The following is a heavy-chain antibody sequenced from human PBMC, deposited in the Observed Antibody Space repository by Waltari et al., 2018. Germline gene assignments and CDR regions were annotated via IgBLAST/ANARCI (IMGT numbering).Heavy chain of an antibody. Sequence: EVQLVQSGAEVKKPGESLRISCEGSGYDFSTYWITWVRHMPGKGLEWMGRIDPSDSYTNYSPSFRGHVTISVDRSISTAYIQWSGLRASDTAIYYCARTSTGDFYYMDVWGKGTTVTVSS. V-gene: IGHV5-10-1*01. J-gene: IGHJ6*03. CDR2: IDPSDSYT. CDR1: GYDFSTYW. CDR3: ARTSTGDFYYMDV. D-gene: IGHD1-1*01.